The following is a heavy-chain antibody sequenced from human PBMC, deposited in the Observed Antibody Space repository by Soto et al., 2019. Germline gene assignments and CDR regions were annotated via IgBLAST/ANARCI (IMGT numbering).Heavy chain of an antibody. CDR2: ISGSGGST. Sequence: EVQLLESGGGLVQPGGSLRLSCAAPGFTFSNYAMNWVRQAPGKGLEWVSVISGSGGSTYYADSVKGRFTISRDNSKNTLYLQMNSLRGEYTAVYYCARRSSGWYFDYWGQGTLLTVSS. CDR3: ARRSSGWYFDY. D-gene: IGHD6-19*01. CDR1: GFTFSNYA. V-gene: IGHV3-23*01. J-gene: IGHJ4*02.